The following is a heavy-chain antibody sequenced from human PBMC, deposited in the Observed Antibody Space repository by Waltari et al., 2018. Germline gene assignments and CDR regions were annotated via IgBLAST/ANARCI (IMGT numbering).Heavy chain of an antibody. D-gene: IGHD2-15*01. CDR1: GDSMSSTDW. CDR3: ARDRGRGIYLDS. V-gene: IGHV4-4*02. Sequence: QLQMQESGPGLVKPSGTLSLTCAVSGDSMSSTDWWSWVRQPPGKGLEWIGQVHRSGRINYNPPFASRVTISIDTSINQFSLKVTSATAADTAVYYCARDRGRGIYLDSWGQGTLVTVSP. CDR2: VHRSGRI. J-gene: IGHJ4*02.